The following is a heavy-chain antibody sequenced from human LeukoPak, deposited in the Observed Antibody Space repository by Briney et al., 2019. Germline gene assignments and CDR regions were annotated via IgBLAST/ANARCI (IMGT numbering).Heavy chain of an antibody. D-gene: IGHD1-1*01. CDR1: GFTFSSYA. Sequence: GGSLRLSCAASGFTFSSYAMSWVRQAPGKGLDWVSAISGGGGSTYYADSVKGRFTISRDNSKNTLYLQKNSRRTDDKAVYYCAKGVTTGKSVASLDYWGQGTLVTVSS. V-gene: IGHV3-23*01. J-gene: IGHJ4*02. CDR3: AKGVTTGKSVASLDY. CDR2: ISGGGGST.